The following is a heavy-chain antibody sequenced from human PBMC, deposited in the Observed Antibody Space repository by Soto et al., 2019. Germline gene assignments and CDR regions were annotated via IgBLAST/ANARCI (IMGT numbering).Heavy chain of an antibody. CDR1: GFIFSNYG. CDR3: AKGYYGDYGDY. D-gene: IGHD4-17*01. V-gene: IGHV3-30*18. CDR2: VSNDESNK. J-gene: IGHJ4*02. Sequence: QVQLVESGGGVVQPGRSLRLSCVASGFIFSNYGMHWVRQAPGKGLEWVAVVSNDESNKYYADSVKGRFTISRDNSKNTLSLQMNSLRAEDTAVYYCAKGYYGDYGDYWGQGAMVTVSS.